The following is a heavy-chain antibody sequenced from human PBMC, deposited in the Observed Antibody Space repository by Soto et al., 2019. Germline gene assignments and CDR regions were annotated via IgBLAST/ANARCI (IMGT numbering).Heavy chain of an antibody. CDR1: GGSISSYY. J-gene: IGHJ4*02. CDR2: IYYSGST. CDR3: ARGLYDILTGYYFDY. Sequence: SETLSLTXTVSGGSISSYYWSWIRQPPGKGLEWIGYIYYSGSTNYNPSLKSRVTISVDTSKNQFSLKLSSVTAADTAVYYCARGLYDILTGYYFDYWGQGTLVTVSS. D-gene: IGHD3-9*01. V-gene: IGHV4-59*01.